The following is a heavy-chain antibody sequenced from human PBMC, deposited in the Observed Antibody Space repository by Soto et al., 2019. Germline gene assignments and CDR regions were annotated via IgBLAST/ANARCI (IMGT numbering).Heavy chain of an antibody. J-gene: IGHJ4*02. CDR1: GGSISTSY. CDR3: ARYAGSSWFDY. CDR2: INYSGRA. Sequence: QVQLQESAPGLVKPSETLFLTGTVSGGSISTSYWCWIRHPQGKDREWIGYINYSGRANYNPSLKSRVTMSLDTSKNQFSLKLRSVTAADTAVFYCARYAGSSWFDYWGQGTLVTVSS. V-gene: IGHV4-59*01. D-gene: IGHD6-13*01.